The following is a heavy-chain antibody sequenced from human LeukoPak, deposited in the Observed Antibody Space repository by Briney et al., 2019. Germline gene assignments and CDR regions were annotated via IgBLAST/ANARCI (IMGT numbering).Heavy chain of an antibody. CDR3: ARDLLQVVTANAY. CDR1: GFTFSRHN. Sequence: PGGSLRLSCAASGFTFSRHNMNWVRQAPGKGLEWVSSISSSSSYIYYADSVKGRFTISRDNAKNSLYLQMNSLRAEDTAVYYCARDLLQVVTANAYWGQGTLVTVSS. J-gene: IGHJ4*02. D-gene: IGHD2-21*02. CDR2: ISSSSSYI. V-gene: IGHV3-21*01.